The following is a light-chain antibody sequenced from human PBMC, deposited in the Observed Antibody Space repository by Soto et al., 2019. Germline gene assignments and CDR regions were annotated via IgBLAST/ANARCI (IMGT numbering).Light chain of an antibody. Sequence: EIVLTQSPGTLSLCPGERATLSCRASQSVSSSYLAWYQQKPGQAPRLLIYGASSRATGIPDRFSGSGSGTDFTLTISRLEPEAFAVYYCQQYGSAPLYTFGQGNTLEIK. CDR3: QQYGSAPLYT. CDR2: GAS. CDR1: QSVSSSY. V-gene: IGKV3-20*01. J-gene: IGKJ2*01.